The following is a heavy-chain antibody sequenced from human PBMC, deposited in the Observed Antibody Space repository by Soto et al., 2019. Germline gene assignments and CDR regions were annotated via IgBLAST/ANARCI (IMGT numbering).Heavy chain of an antibody. CDR2: IYWDDDK. Sequence: QITLKESGPTLVKPTQTLTLTCTFSGFSLSSTGVGVGWIRQPPGKALEWLAVIYWDDDKRYSPSLKNRLSITMDTSKNQGVLTMTNVDPADTATYYGAHRPATLAGKNWFDPWGQGTLVTVSS. CDR3: AHRPATLAGKNWFDP. CDR1: GFSLSSTGVG. D-gene: IGHD1-1*01. J-gene: IGHJ5*02. V-gene: IGHV2-5*02.